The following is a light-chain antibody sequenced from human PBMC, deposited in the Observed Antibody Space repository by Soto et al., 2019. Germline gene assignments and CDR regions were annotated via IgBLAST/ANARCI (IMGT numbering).Light chain of an antibody. J-gene: IGLJ3*02. CDR2: DTS. CDR1: TGAVTSGHF. Sequence: QAVVTQEPSLTVSPGGTVTLTCGSSTGAVTSGHFPDWFQQKPGQAPRTLISDTSNKHSWTPARFSGSLVGGKAALTLSGAQPEDEAEYYCLLYYIRARVFGGGTKLTVL. V-gene: IGLV7-46*01. CDR3: LLYYIRARV.